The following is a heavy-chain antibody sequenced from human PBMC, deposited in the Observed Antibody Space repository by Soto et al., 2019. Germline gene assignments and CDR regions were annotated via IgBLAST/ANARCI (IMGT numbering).Heavy chain of an antibody. CDR1: GGSFSGYY. Sequence: SETLSLTCTVYGGSFSGYYWIWIRQPPGKGLEWIGEINHSGSTNYNPSLKSRVTISVDTSKNQFSLNLSSVTAADTAVYYCAREALALTDSFHFDYWGQGALVTVSS. CDR2: INHSGST. CDR3: AREALALTDSFHFDY. V-gene: IGHV4-34*01. J-gene: IGHJ4*02. D-gene: IGHD3-9*01.